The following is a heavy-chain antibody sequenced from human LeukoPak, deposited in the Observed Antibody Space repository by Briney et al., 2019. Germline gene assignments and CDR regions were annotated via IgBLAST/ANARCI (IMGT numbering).Heavy chain of an antibody. D-gene: IGHD2-2*01. CDR3: ARVRPVVRGNWFDP. CDR2: IIPIFGTA. CDR1: GYTPSELS. Sequence: SVKVSCKVSGYTPSELSMHWVRQSPGQGLEWMGGIIPIFGTANYAQKFQGRVTITADESTSTAYMELSSLRSEDTAVYYCARVRPVVRGNWFDPWGQGTLVTVSS. J-gene: IGHJ5*02. V-gene: IGHV1-69*13.